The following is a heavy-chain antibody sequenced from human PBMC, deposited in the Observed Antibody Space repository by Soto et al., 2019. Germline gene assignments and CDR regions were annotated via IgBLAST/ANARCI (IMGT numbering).Heavy chain of an antibody. CDR2: LWNDGNTK. D-gene: IGHD3-16*01. V-gene: IGHV3-33*01. CDR1: GFTLSRNG. CDR3: TMDYGDRGYDS. J-gene: IGHJ4*02. Sequence: QVQLVESGGGVVQPGTSLRLSCAASGFTLSRNGMHWVRQAPGKGLEWVAILWNDGNTKYYADSVQGRFDISRDSSKNTLYLQTNSLRVEDTVVYYCTMDYGDRGYDSWGQGTLVTVSS.